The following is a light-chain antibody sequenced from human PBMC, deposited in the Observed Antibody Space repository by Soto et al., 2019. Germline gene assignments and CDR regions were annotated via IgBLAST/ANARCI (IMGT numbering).Light chain of an antibody. V-gene: IGKV1-39*01. CDR2: AAS. J-gene: IGKJ3*01. Sequence: DIPMTQSPSSLSASVGDRVTITCRASQNNSSYLNWYQQKPGKAPKLLIYAASSLQSGVPSRFIRSRSGTNIEHTISSLQPEDFATYYDQQSYCTHRFGPGNNVDI. CDR1: QNNSSY. CDR3: QQSYCTHR.